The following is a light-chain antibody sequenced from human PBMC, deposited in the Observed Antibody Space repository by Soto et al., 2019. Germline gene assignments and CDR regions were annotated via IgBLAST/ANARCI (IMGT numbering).Light chain of an antibody. CDR2: DAS. CDR1: QSVSTS. Sequence: EIVMTQSPATLSVSPGERATLSCRASQSVSTSLAWYHHKPGEAPRLLISDASIRAAGIPDRFSGSGSGTDFTLTISRLEPEDFALYYCQQYVVGSTLSFGRGTRLEIK. CDR3: QQYVVGSTLS. J-gene: IGKJ5*01. V-gene: IGKV3-20*01.